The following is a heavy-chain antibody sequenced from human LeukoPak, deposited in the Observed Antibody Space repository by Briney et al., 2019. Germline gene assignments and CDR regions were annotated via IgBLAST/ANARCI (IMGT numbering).Heavy chain of an antibody. D-gene: IGHD3-3*01. CDR1: DGSISSSSYY. CDR3: ARDRSIPTYYDFWSGYYTSTYFDY. V-gene: IGHV4-39*07. CDR2: IYYSGCT. Sequence: SETLSLTCTVSDGSISSSSYYWGWIRQPPGKGLEWIGSIYYSGCTYYNPSLKSRVAISVETSKNQFSLKLSSVTAADTAVYYCARDRSIPTYYDFWSGYYTSTYFDYWGQGTLVTVSS. J-gene: IGHJ4*02.